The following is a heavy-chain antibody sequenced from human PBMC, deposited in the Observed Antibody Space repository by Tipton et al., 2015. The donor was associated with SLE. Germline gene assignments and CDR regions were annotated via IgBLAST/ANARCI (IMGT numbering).Heavy chain of an antibody. D-gene: IGHD1-1*01. Sequence: QSGAEVKKPGSSVKVSCKASGGTFSSYAISWVRQAPGQGLEWMGGIIPIFGTANYAQKLQGRVTMTTDTSTSTAYMELRSLRSDDTAVYYCARQLALDAFDIWGQGTMVTVSS. CDR1: GGTFSSYA. J-gene: IGHJ3*02. V-gene: IGHV1-69*05. CDR3: ARQLALDAFDI. CDR2: IIPIFGTA.